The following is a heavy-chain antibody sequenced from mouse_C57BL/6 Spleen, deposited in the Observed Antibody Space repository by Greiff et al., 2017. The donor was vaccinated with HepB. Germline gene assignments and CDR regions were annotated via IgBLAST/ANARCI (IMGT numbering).Heavy chain of an antibody. J-gene: IGHJ1*03. V-gene: IGHV1-64*01. CDR1: GYTFTSYW. D-gene: IGHD2-3*01. Sequence: QVQLQQPGAELVKPGASVKLSCKASGYTFTSYWMHWVKQRPGQGLEWIGMIHPNSGSTNYNEKFKSKATLTVDKSSSTAYMQLSSLTSEDSAVFYGARPDGYYGNIEVWGTGTTVTVSS. CDR3: ARPDGYYGNIEV. CDR2: IHPNSGST.